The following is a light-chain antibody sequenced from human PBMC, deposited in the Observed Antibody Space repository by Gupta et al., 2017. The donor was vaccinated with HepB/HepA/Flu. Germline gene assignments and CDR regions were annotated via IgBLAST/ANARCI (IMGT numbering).Light chain of an antibody. V-gene: IGLV2-8*01. CDR3: SSYAGSNNVV. CDR2: EVN. CDR1: SSDVGGYNH. Sequence: QSALTQPPSASGSPGQSVTISCTGTSSDVGGYNHVSWYKQHPGTAPKLMIFEVNQRPSGVPDRFSGSKSGNTASLTVSGLQADDEANYYCSSYAGSNNVVFGGGTKLTVL. J-gene: IGLJ2*01.